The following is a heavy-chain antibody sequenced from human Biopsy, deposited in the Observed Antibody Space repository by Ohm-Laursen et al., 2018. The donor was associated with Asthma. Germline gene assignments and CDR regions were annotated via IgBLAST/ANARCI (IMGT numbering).Heavy chain of an antibody. Sequence: YSVKVSCKAPGGTFSHFAISWVRQAPGQGLEWLGGIITVFGTTHYAQKFQGRVTITADESTSTAYMEVTSLRSEDTAIYYCARCQVGYSSGWSLLLKKIYYSGMDVWGQGTAVTVSS. CDR2: IITVFGTT. CDR3: ARCQVGYSSGWSLLLKKIYYSGMDV. V-gene: IGHV1-69*01. J-gene: IGHJ6*02. D-gene: IGHD6-19*01. CDR1: GGTFSHFA.